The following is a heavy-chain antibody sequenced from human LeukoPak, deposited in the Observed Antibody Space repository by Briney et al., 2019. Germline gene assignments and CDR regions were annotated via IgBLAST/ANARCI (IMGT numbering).Heavy chain of an antibody. CDR3: ARDIGSGWLDAFDI. J-gene: IGHJ3*02. Sequence: PGASVKVSCKASGYTFTGHYMHWVRQAPGQGLEWMGWINPNSGGTNYAQKFQGRVTMTRDTSISTAYMELSRLRSDDTAVYYCARDIGSGWLDAFDIWGQGTMVTVSS. D-gene: IGHD6-19*01. CDR1: GYTFTGHY. CDR2: INPNSGGT. V-gene: IGHV1-2*02.